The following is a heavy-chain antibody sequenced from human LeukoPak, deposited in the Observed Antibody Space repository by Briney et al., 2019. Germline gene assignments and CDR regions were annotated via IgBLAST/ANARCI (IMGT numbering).Heavy chain of an antibody. J-gene: IGHJ4*02. D-gene: IGHD3-16*01. CDR2: IIPILGIA. Sequence: ASVKVSCKASGGTFSCYAISWVRQAPGQGLEWMGRIIPILGIANYAQKFQGRVTITADKSTSTAYMELSSLRSEDTAVYYCASIDGGFPFDYWGQGTLVTVSS. V-gene: IGHV1-69*04. CDR3: ASIDGGFPFDY. CDR1: GGTFSCYA.